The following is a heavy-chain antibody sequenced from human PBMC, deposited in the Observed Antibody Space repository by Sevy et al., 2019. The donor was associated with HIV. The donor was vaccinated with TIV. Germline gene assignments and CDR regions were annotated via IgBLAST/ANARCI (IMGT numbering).Heavy chain of an antibody. V-gene: IGHV1-24*01. CDR3: ATTRDYYENSGDPFDY. D-gene: IGHD3-22*01. J-gene: IGHJ4*02. CDR2: FDPEDGET. Sequence: ASVKVSCKVSGYTLTKLSMHWVRQAPGKGLEWMGTFDPEDGETIYAQKFQDRVTMTEDTSKDTAYMVLSSLRSEDTAVYYCATTRDYYENSGDPFDYWGQGTLVTVSS. CDR1: GYTLTKLS.